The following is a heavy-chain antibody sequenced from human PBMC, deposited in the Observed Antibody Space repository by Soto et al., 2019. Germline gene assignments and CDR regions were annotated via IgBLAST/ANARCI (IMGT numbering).Heavy chain of an antibody. CDR2: IYYSGST. D-gene: IGHD3-22*01. J-gene: IGHJ4*02. CDR3: ARQDSSGLDY. V-gene: IGHV4-31*03. CDR1: GGSISSGGYY. Sequence: PSETLSLTCTVSGGSISSGGYYWSWIRQHPGKGLEWIGYIYYSGSTYYNPSLKSRVTISVDTSKNQFSLKLSSVTAADTAVYYCARQDSSGLDYWGQGTLLTVSS.